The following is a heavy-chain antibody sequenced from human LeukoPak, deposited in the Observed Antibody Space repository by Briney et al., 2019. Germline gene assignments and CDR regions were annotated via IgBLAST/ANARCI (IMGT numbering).Heavy chain of an antibody. CDR3: ARVRSPLGVWGSYRQKRGYYFDY. CDR1: GYTFTSYD. Sequence: ASVKVSCKASGYTFTSYDINWVRQVTGQGLEWMGWMNPNSGNTGYAQKFQGRVTITRNTSISTAYMELSSLRSEDTAVYYCARVRSPLGVWGSYRQKRGYYFDYWGQGTLVTVSS. CDR2: MNPNSGNT. V-gene: IGHV1-8*03. J-gene: IGHJ4*02. D-gene: IGHD3-16*02.